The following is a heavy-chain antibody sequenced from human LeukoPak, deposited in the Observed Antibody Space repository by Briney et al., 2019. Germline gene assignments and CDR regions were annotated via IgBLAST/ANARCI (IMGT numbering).Heavy chain of an antibody. CDR1: GFIFSSYV. V-gene: IGHV3-23*01. J-gene: IGHJ4*02. CDR3: AKGICAFSSGHDY. CDR2: ISGSGDNT. D-gene: IGHD3-3*01. Sequence: GGSLRLSCAASGFIFSSYVMNWVRQAPGKGLEWVSGISGSGDNTYYADSVKGRFTISRDNSKNTLYVQMDSLRAEDTAVYYCAKGICAFSSGHDYWGQGTLVTVSP.